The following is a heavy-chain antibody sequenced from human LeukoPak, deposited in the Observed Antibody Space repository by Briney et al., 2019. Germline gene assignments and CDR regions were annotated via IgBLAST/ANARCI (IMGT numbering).Heavy chain of an antibody. D-gene: IGHD3-10*02. J-gene: IGHJ4*02. CDR2: IKQDGSEK. CDR3: ARWCSGSYSLDY. CDR1: GFTFSSYG. Sequence: GGTLRLSCAASGFTFSSYGMSWVRQAPEKGLEWVANIKQDGSEKYYLDSVKGRFPISRDNAKNSLYLQMDSLRADDTAVYYCARWCSGSYSLDYWGQGTLVTVSS. V-gene: IGHV3-7*01.